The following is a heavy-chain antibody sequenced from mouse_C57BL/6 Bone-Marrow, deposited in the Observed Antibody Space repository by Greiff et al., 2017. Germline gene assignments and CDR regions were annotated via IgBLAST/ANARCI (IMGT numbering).Heavy chain of an antibody. CDR3: ARGDSNYVGSFFDY. V-gene: IGHV1-81*01. CDR1: GYTFTSYG. J-gene: IGHJ2*01. Sequence: QVHVKQSGAELARPGASVKLSCKASGYTFTSYGISWVKQRTGQGLEWIGEIYPRSGNTYYNEKFKGKATLTADKSSSTAYMELRSLTSEDSAVYFCARGDSNYVGSFFDYWGQGTTLTVSS. CDR2: IYPRSGNT. D-gene: IGHD2-5*01.